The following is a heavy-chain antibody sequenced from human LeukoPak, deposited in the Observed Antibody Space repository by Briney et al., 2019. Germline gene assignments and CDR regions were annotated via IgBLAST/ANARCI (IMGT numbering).Heavy chain of an antibody. J-gene: IGHJ4*02. CDR2: ISSSGSTI. CDR3: ARGGGRYYYDSSGYLGY. V-gene: IGHV3-48*03. D-gene: IGHD3-22*01. CDR1: GFTFSSYA. Sequence: GGSLRLSCAASGFTFSSYAMSWVRQAPGKGLEWVSYISSSGSTIYYADSVKGRFTISRDNAKNSLYLQMNSLRAEDTAVYYCARGGGRYYYDSSGYLGYWGQGTLVTVSS.